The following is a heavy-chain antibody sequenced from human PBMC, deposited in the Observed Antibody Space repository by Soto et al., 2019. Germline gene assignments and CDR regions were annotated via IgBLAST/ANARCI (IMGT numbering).Heavy chain of an antibody. Sequence: HGESLKISCKGSGYSFTSYWIGWVRQMPGKGLEWMGIIYPGDSDTRYSPSFQGQVTISADKSISTAYLQWSSLKASDTAMYYCARSVSPTNYYDSSGYPYWGQGTLVTVSS. V-gene: IGHV5-51*01. CDR3: ARSVSPTNYYDSSGYPY. D-gene: IGHD3-22*01. J-gene: IGHJ4*02. CDR1: GYSFTSYW. CDR2: IYPGDSDT.